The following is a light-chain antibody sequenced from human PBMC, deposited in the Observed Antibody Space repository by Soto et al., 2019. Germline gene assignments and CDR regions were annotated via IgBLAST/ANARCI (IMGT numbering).Light chain of an antibody. CDR1: QTISSW. V-gene: IGKV1-5*02. CDR2: DAS. J-gene: IGKJ1*01. Sequence: IQVAKSPFTLSAYVGDRAATIGRASQTISSWLAWYQQKPGKAPKLLIYDASSLESGVPSRFSGSGSGTEFTLTITSLQPDDFATYYCQQYNNYPGTFGQGTKVDIK. CDR3: QQYNNYPGT.